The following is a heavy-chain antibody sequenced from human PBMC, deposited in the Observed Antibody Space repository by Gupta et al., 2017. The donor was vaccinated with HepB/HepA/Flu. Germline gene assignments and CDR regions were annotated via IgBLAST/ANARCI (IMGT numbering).Heavy chain of an antibody. Sequence: QVQLVESGGGVVQPGMSLRLSCAASGFTFSSYGMFWARQAPGKGLEWVAAISYDGRNKNYVDSVKGQFTISRDNPKKMLYLQMNSLRAEDTAVYYCASILGYWGQGTPVTVSS. CDR3: ASILGY. CDR2: ISYDGRNK. CDR1: GFTFSSYG. J-gene: IGHJ4*02. V-gene: IGHV3-30*03.